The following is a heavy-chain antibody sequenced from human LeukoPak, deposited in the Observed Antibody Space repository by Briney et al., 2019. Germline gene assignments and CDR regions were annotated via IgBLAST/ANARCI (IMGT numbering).Heavy chain of an antibody. CDR1: GFSFTTYN. CDR3: AGNRILTGYYLFDY. CDR2: ISSSGSTI. V-gene: IGHV3-48*04. Sequence: GGSLRLSCAASGFSFTTYNMNWVRQAPGKGLEWVSYISSSGSTIYYADSVKGRFTISRDNAKNSLYLQMNSLRAEDTAVYYCAGNRILTGYYLFDYWGQGTLVTVSS. J-gene: IGHJ4*02. D-gene: IGHD3-9*01.